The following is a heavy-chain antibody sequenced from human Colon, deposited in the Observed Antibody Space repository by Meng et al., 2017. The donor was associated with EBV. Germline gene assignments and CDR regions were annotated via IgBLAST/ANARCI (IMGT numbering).Heavy chain of an antibody. V-gene: IGHV4-4*02. Sequence: QESGPALVKPSGTPSLTCGVSGVSISSNIRWTWVRQPPGKGLEWIGDIDDSGSTNYNPSLNSRISISLDKSKNHFSLKVNSVTAADTAVYYCARGKQDAWELLAYWGQGALVTVSS. D-gene: IGHD1-26*01. CDR1: GVSISSNIR. J-gene: IGHJ4*02. CDR2: IDDSGST. CDR3: ARGKQDAWELLAY.